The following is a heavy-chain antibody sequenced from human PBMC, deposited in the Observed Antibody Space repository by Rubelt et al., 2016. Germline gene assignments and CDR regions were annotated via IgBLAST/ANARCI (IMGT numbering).Heavy chain of an antibody. CDR2: ISSSSSYI. CDR3: AMFIGSPNVP. J-gene: IGHJ5*02. V-gene: IGHV3-21*01. Sequence: GGGLVQPGGSLRLSCAASGFTFSSYSMNWVRQAPGKGLEWVSSISSSSSYIYYADSVKGRFTISRDNAKNSLFLQMNSLRAEDTAVYYCAMFIGSPNVPWGQGTLVTVSS. CDR1: GFTFSSYS. D-gene: IGHD1-26*01.